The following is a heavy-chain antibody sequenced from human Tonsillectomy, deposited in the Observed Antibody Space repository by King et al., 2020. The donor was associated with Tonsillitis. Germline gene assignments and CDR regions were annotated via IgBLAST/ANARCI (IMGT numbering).Heavy chain of an antibody. J-gene: IGHJ1*01. CDR3: AVGDLGGPDH. CDR2: TRNKANSYST. V-gene: IGHV3-72*01. D-gene: IGHD4-17*01. CDR1: GLTFSDHY. Sequence: VQLVESGGGLVQPGGSLRLSCGASGLTFSDHYMDWVRQAPGKGLEWVGRTRNKANSYSTEYAASVKGRFTISRDESKNSLYLQMKRLKTEETAVYYCAVGDLGGPDHWRQGTLVTVSS.